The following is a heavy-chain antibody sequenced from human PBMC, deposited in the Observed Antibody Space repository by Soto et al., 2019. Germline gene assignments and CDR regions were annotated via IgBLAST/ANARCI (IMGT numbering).Heavy chain of an antibody. CDR3: EAPGLGTGRYFFHD. D-gene: IGHD2-8*02. Sequence: EVQLLDSGGGLVQPGGSLRLSCVASGFTSSSCAMRWVRQAPGKGLEWVSGISASGGSTYYADSVKGRFTISRDNSKNTLYPQMNTLRAEDTAVYYCEAPGLGTGRYFFHDWGQGTLVTVSS. V-gene: IGHV3-23*01. CDR2: ISASGGST. J-gene: IGHJ4*02. CDR1: GFTSSSCA.